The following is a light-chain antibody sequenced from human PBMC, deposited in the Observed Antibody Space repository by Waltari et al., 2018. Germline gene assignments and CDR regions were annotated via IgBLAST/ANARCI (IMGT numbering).Light chain of an antibody. V-gene: IGLV2-23*03. CDR2: EGN. CDR3: CSYAGSTTFWV. Sequence: QSALTQPASVSGSPGQSITISCTGTSSDVGHYNLFSWYQQHPGTAHKLMNYEGNARPAGVSNRFSGSKSGNTASLTISVLQPEDDAYYYCCSYAGSTTFWVFGTGTKVTVL. J-gene: IGLJ1*01. CDR1: SSDVGHYNL.